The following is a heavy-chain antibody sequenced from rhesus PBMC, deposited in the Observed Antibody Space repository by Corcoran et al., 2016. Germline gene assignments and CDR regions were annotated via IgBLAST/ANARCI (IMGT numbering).Heavy chain of an antibody. CDR3: TRVRGSSYFDY. D-gene: IGHD4-29*01. V-gene: IGHV1-180*01. J-gene: IGHJ4*01. Sequence: QVPLVQSGAEIKPPGSSVKLSCKSSGYPFTSYSMHWVSQSPRQGLELIGLISPYNGNKVYAQNFQGRVTITTDTSTSTGYMELSSLRSEDTAVYYCTRVRGSSYFDYWGQGVLVTVSS. CDR1: GYPFTSYS. CDR2: ISPYNGNK.